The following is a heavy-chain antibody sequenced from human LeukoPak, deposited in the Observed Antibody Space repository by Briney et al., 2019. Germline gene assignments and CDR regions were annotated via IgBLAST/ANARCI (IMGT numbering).Heavy chain of an antibody. J-gene: IGHJ6*01. Sequence: GASLRLSCGASGFTFSSYAMSWVRQAAGKGVEWVSVISGSGGSTYYADSVKGRFTISRDNSKNTLYLQMNSLRAEDTAVYYCAKAPWYCSSTSCYSHYYYGMDVGRQGRSVTVS. CDR3: AKAPWYCSSTSCYSHYYYGMDV. D-gene: IGHD2-2*02. CDR2: ISGSGGST. CDR1: GFTFSSYA. V-gene: IGHV3-23*01.